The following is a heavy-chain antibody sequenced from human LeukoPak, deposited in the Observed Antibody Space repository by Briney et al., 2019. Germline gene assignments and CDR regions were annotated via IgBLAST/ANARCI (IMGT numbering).Heavy chain of an antibody. J-gene: IGHJ4*02. D-gene: IGHD3-16*02. CDR2: IYPGDSKI. CDR1: GYSFTSYW. V-gene: IGHV5-51*01. Sequence: GESLKISCKGSGYSFTSYWIAWVRQMPGKGLEWMGSIYPGDSKIRYRPPFQGQVIISADRSTSTAYLQWSSLKASDTAIYFCARMIGLGEVSPYFDYWGQGTLVTVSS. CDR3: ARMIGLGEVSPYFDY.